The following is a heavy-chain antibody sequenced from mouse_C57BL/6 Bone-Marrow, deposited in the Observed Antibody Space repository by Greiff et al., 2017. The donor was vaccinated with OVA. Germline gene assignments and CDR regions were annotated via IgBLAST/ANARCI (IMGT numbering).Heavy chain of an antibody. CDR2: IDPENGDT. J-gene: IGHJ4*01. D-gene: IGHD2-4*01. Sequence: EVQLQQSGAELVRPGASVKLSCTASGFNIKDDYMHWVKQRPEQGLEWIGWIDPENGDTEYASKFQGKATITADTSSNTAYLQLSSLTSEDTAVYYCTTGLRGYYDAMDYWGQGTSVTVSS. CDR1: GFNIKDDY. CDR3: TTGLRGYYDAMDY. V-gene: IGHV14-4*01.